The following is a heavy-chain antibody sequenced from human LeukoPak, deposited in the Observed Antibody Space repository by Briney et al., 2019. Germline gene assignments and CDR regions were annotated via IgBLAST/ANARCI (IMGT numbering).Heavy chain of an antibody. CDR3: ARRWWELLNWFDP. CDR1: GGSFSGYY. V-gene: IGHV4-34*01. J-gene: IGHJ5*02. Sequence: SETLSLTCAVYGGSFSGYYWSWIRQPPGKGLEWIGEINHSGSTNYNPSFKSRVTISVDTSKNQFSLKLSSVTAADTAVYYCARRWWELLNWFDPWGQGTLVTASS. D-gene: IGHD1-26*01. CDR2: INHSGST.